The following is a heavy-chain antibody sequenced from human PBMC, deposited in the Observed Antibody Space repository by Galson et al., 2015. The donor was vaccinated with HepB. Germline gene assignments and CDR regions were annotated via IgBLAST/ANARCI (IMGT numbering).Heavy chain of an antibody. V-gene: IGHV3-15*01. CDR1: GFTFSNAW. CDR3: TTLSLLYGDYDGYGMDV. Sequence: SLRLSCAASGFTFSNAWMSWVRQAPGKGLEWVGRIKSKTDGGTTDYAAPVKGRFTISRDDSKNTLYLQMNSLKTEDTAVYYCTTLSLLYGDYDGYGMDVWGQGTTVTVSS. J-gene: IGHJ6*02. D-gene: IGHD4-17*01. CDR2: IKSKTDGGTT.